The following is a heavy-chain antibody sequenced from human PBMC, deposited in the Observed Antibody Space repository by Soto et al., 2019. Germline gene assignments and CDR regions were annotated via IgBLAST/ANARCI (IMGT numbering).Heavy chain of an antibody. V-gene: IGHV4-59*01. J-gene: IGHJ5*02. D-gene: IGHD1-20*01. CDR2: IYYSGST. CDR1: GGSISSYY. Sequence: SETLSLTCTVSGGSISSYYWTWIWQPPGKGLEWIGYIYYSGSTNYNPSLKSRVTISVDTSKNQFSLKLSSVTAADTAVYYCARDGIPSNWFDPWGQGTLVTVSS. CDR3: ARDGIPSNWFDP.